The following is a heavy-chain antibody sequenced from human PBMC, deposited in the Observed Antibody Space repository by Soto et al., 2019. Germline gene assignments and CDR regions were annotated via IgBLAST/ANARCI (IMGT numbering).Heavy chain of an antibody. V-gene: IGHV1-46*01. D-gene: IGHD2-8*01. CDR3: ARSSGGIFFIIIEPPNCTAF. Sequence: ASVKVTCKEPRDTFTSYYINWVRQAPGQGLEWMGVINPHGGSTAYAQKFKGRVTLTRDTSASTVYMEVSSLTSEDTAMYYCARSSGGIFFIIIEPPNCTAFWCQGILVSL. CDR1: RDTFTSYY. J-gene: IGHJ4*02. CDR2: INPHGGST.